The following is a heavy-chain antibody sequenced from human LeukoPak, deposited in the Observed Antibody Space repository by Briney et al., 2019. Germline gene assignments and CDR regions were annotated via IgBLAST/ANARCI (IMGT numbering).Heavy chain of an antibody. D-gene: IGHD6-19*01. CDR1: GGSISSSYY. J-gene: IGHJ4*02. CDR2: IYYSGST. CDR3: ARTGYSTGWDRFSFVY. V-gene: IGHV4-39*01. Sequence: PSEALSLTCTVSGGSISSSYYWGWIRPPPGKGLEWIGGIYYSGSTYYNPSLKSRVTISIDTSKNQFSLKLTSVTAADTAVYYCARTGYSTGWDRFSFVYWGQGTLVTVSS.